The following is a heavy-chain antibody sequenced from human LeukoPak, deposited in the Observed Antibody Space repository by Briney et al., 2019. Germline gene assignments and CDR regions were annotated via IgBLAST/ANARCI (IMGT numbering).Heavy chain of an antibody. CDR2: ISYDGSNK. D-gene: IGHD6-13*01. Sequence: PGRSLRLSCAASGFTFSSYAMHWVRQAPGKRLEWVAVISYDGSNKYYADSVKGRFTISRDNSKNTLYLQMNSLRAEDTAVYYCARDRGDSSSWYRNYYYYGMDVWGKGTTVTVSS. J-gene: IGHJ6*04. V-gene: IGHV3-30*04. CDR1: GFTFSSYA. CDR3: ARDRGDSSSWYRNYYYYGMDV.